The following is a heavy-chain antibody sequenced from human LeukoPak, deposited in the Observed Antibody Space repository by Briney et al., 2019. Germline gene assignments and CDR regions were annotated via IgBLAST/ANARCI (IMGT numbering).Heavy chain of an antibody. V-gene: IGHV3-21*01. CDR2: ISSSSSYI. CDR1: GFTFSSYS. J-gene: IGHJ4*02. CDR3: ARDYEEWEATDFDY. Sequence: PGGSLRLSCAASGFTFSSYSMNWVRQAPGKGLEWVSSISSSSSYIYYADSVKGRFTISRDNAKNSLYLQMNSLRAEDTAVYYCARDYEEWEATDFDYWGQGTLVTVSS. D-gene: IGHD1-26*01.